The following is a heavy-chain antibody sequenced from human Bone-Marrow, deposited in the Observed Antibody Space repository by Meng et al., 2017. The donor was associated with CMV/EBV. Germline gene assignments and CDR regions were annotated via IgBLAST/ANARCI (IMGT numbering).Heavy chain of an antibody. CDR3: ARDYDFWSGYCSGYYGMDV. CDR2: INPNSGGT. V-gene: IGHV1-2*02. J-gene: IGHJ6*02. CDR1: GYTFTGYY. D-gene: IGHD3-3*01. Sequence: ASVKVSCKASGYTFTGYYMHWVRQAPGQGLEWMGWINPNSGGTNYAQKFQGRVTMTRDTSISTAYMELSRLRSDDTAVYYCARDYDFWSGYCSGYYGMDVWGQGTTVTVSS.